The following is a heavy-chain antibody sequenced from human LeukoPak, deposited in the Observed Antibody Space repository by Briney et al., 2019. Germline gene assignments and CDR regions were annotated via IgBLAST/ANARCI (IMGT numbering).Heavy chain of an antibody. CDR1: GFTFSSYA. D-gene: IGHD5-18*01. V-gene: IGHV3-30-3*01. CDR2: ISYDGSNK. CDR3: AKDILGSSYGYGMDV. J-gene: IGHJ6*02. Sequence: GGSLRLSCAASGFTFSSYAMHWVRQAPGKGLEWVAVISYDGSNKYYADSVKGRFTISRDNSKNSLYLQMNSLRTEDTALYYCAKDILGSSYGYGMDVWGQGTTVTVSS.